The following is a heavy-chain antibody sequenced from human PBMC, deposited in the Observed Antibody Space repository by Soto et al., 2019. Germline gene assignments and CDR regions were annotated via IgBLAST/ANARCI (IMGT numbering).Heavy chain of an antibody. Sequence: PGGSLRLSXTASEFSFSSYAMHWIRQSPGKGLEWVAVISFNGNSLHYADSVKDRFTISRDNSKSTLYLQMNNMRTEDTAVYYCARTFDTITYYFDYWGQGTLVTVSS. CDR1: EFSFSSYA. J-gene: IGHJ4*02. CDR2: ISFNGNSL. D-gene: IGHD3-9*01. V-gene: IGHV3-30-3*01. CDR3: ARTFDTITYYFDY.